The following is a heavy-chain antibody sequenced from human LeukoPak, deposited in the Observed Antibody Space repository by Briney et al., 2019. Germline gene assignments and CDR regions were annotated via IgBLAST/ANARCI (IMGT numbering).Heavy chain of an antibody. CDR1: GFTFSNYN. V-gene: IGHV3-48*04. J-gene: IGHJ4*02. CDR2: ISDTGFSI. D-gene: IGHD3-9*01. CDR3: ARGRPGYFFDY. Sequence: GGSLRLSCAASGFTFSNYNMNWFRQAPGKGLEWVSYISDTGFSIYYADSVKGRFTISRDNSKNTLYLQMNSLRAEDTAIYYCARGRPGYFFDYWGQGILVTVSS.